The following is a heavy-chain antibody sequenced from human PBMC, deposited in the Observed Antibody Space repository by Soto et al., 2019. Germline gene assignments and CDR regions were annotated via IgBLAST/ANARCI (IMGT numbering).Heavy chain of an antibody. Sequence: QVQLVESGGGLVKPGGSLRLSCAASGFTLSDHYMSWIRQAPGKGLEWVSYISSSGSYTNDADSVQGRFTISRDNPNNSLYVQINSLRAEDTDGHYCARGGMPSIGMDVWGQGTTVTVSS. CDR2: ISSSGSYT. V-gene: IGHV3-11*05. J-gene: IGHJ6*02. CDR3: ARGGMPSIGMDV. CDR1: GFTLSDHY. D-gene: IGHD2-2*01.